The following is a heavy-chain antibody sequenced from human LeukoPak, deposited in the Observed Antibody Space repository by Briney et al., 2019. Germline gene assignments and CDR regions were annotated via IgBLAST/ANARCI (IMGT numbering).Heavy chain of an antibody. CDR1: GGSISSYY. J-gene: IGHJ4*02. CDR2: IYYSGST. CDR3: ARGVEYYYGSGSYYPYYFDY. D-gene: IGHD3-10*01. Sequence: SETLSLTCTVSGGSISSYYWSWLRQPPGKGLEGMGYIYYSGSTNYNPPLKSRVTISVDTSKNQFSLKLSSVTAADTAVYYCARGVEYYYGSGSYYPYYFDYWGQGTLVTVSS. V-gene: IGHV4-59*01.